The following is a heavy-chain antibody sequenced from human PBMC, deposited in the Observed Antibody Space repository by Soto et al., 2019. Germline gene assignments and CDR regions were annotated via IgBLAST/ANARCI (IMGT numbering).Heavy chain of an antibody. CDR2: ISGSGNKT. CDR3: VRGVRLHFDL. Sequence: EVQLLESGGGLVQPGGSLRLSCGVSGFTFSTYAMIWVRQAPGKGLEWVSAISGSGNKTFYADSVKGRFTISRDNSKNTLHLHMSSLRVEDTAVYYCVRGVRLHFDLWGQGTLVTVSS. V-gene: IGHV3-23*01. CDR1: GFTFSTYA. J-gene: IGHJ4*02.